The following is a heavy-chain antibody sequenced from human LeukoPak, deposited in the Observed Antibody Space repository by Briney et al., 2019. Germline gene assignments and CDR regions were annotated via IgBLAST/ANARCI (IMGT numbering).Heavy chain of an antibody. CDR3: ARGGSSWYAFDY. J-gene: IGHJ4*02. CDR2: IYYSGST. D-gene: IGHD6-13*01. Sequence: PSDPLSLTCTVSGGSISSYYWSWLRQPPGRGLEWIGYIYYSGSTNYNPSLKSRVTISVDTSKNQFSLKLSSLTAADTAVYYCARGGSSWYAFDYWGQGTLVTVSS. CDR1: GGSISSYY. V-gene: IGHV4-59*07.